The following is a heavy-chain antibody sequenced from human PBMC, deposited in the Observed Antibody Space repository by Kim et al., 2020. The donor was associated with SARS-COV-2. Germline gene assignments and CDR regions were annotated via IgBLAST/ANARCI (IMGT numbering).Heavy chain of an antibody. CDR1: GFTFSSYE. Sequence: GGSLRLSCAASGFTFSSYEMNWVRQAPGKGLEWVSYISSSGSTIYYADSVKGRFTISRDNAKNSLYLQMNSLRAEDTAVYYCARGSRRDYGDPGDFDYWGQGTLVTVSS. CDR3: ARGSRRDYGDPGDFDY. D-gene: IGHD4-17*01. V-gene: IGHV3-48*03. CDR2: ISSSGSTI. J-gene: IGHJ4*02.